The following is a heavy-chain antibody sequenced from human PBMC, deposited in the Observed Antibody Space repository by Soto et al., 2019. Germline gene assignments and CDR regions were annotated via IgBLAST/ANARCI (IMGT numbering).Heavy chain of an antibody. CDR1: GFIFSDYA. CDR3: ARYTYTSRYTYFGMDV. V-gene: IGHV3-49*03. CDR2: VRNRAYGGTT. Sequence: GGSLRLSCTASGFIFSDYAMSWFRQAPGKGLEWVGVVRNRAYGGTTDYAASVRGTFIISRDDSKSIAYLQMNTLRTEDTAVYYCARYTYTSRYTYFGMDVWGQGTTVTV. J-gene: IGHJ6*02. D-gene: IGHD2-2*02.